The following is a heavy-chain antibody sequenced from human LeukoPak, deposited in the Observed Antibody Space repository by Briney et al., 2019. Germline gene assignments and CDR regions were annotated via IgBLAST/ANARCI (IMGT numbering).Heavy chain of an antibody. D-gene: IGHD1-26*01. CDR1: GGSFSAYY. V-gene: IGHV4-34*01. CDR2: INHSGST. J-gene: IGHJ4*02. CDR3: ARYHRGSYYFDY. Sequence: SETLSLTCAVHGGSFSAYYWSCIRQPPGKGLEWIGVINHSGSTNYNPSLKSRVTISVDTSKNQFSLKLSSVTAADTAVYYCARYHRGSYYFDYWGQGTLVTVSS.